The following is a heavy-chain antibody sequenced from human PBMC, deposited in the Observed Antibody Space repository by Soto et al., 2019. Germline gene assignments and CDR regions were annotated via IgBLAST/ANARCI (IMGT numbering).Heavy chain of an antibody. CDR2: INHSGST. CDR3: ARGGRYFDWARAYYFDY. Sequence: QVQLQQWGAGLLKPSETLSLTCAVYGGSFSGYYWSWIRQPPGKGLQWIGEINHSGSTNYIPSLKSRVTISVDTSKNQVSLKLSSVTAADTAVYYCARGGRYFDWARAYYFDYWGQGTLVTVSS. J-gene: IGHJ4*02. D-gene: IGHD3-9*01. CDR1: GGSFSGYY. V-gene: IGHV4-34*01.